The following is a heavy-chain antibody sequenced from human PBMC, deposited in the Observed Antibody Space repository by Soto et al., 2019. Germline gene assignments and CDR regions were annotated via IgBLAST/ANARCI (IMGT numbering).Heavy chain of an antibody. D-gene: IGHD3-22*01. J-gene: IGHJ3*02. CDR1: GFTFSSYA. CDR3: AKDIHYYDSSGYIAFDI. CDR2: ISGSGGST. V-gene: IGHV3-23*01. Sequence: EVQLLESGGGLVQPGGSLRLSCAASGFTFSSYAMSWVRQAPGKGLEWVSAISGSGGSTYYADSVKGRFTISRDNSKNTLYLQMNSLRADDTAVYYCAKDIHYYDSSGYIAFDIWGQGTMVTVSS.